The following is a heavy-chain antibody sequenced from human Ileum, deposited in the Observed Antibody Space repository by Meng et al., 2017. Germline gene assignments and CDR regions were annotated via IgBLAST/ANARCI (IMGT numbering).Heavy chain of an antibody. CDR1: GDSFSCNSAA. CDR2: TYYRSKWFN. D-gene: IGHD1-26*01. Sequence: QVQLPQSLPGLVTPSQTHSLTFAISGDSFSCNSAAWNWIRQSPSRGLEWLGRTYYRSKWFNDSAVSVKSRITIKPDTSKNQFFLQLNSVTPEDAAVYYCARGGGSYYHFDYWGQGTLVTVSS. CDR3: ARGGGSYYHFDY. V-gene: IGHV6-1*01. J-gene: IGHJ4*02.